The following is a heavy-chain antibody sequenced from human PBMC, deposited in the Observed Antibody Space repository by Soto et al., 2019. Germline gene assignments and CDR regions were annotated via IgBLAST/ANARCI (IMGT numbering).Heavy chain of an antibody. J-gene: IGHJ4*02. CDR1: GGTFSSYA. Sequence: GASVKVSCKASGGTFSSYAISWVRQAPGQGLEWMGGIIPIFGTANYAQKFQGRVTITADESTSTAYMELSSLRSEDTAVYYCARESTKNEMTTVTTGDAFDYWGQGTLVTVSS. V-gene: IGHV1-69*13. D-gene: IGHD4-4*01. CDR3: ARESTKNEMTTVTTGDAFDY. CDR2: IIPIFGTA.